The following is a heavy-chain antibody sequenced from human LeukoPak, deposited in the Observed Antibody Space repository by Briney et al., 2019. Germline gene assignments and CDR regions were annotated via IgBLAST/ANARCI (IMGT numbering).Heavy chain of an antibody. J-gene: IGHJ5*02. CDR2: ISSSGSTI. Sequence: GGSLRLSCAASGFTFSDYYMRWIRQAPGKGLEWVSYISSSGSTIYYADSVKGRFTISRDNAKNSLYLQMNSLRAEDTAVYYCARDLRYYDSSGYNPWFDPWGQGTLVTVSS. CDR3: ARDLRYYDSSGYNPWFDP. V-gene: IGHV3-11*01. D-gene: IGHD3-22*01. CDR1: GFTFSDYY.